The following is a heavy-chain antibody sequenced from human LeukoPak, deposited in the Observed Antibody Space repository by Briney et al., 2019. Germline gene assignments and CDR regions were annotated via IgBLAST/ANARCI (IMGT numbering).Heavy chain of an antibody. CDR2: INHSGST. V-gene: IGHV4-34*01. D-gene: IGHD3-22*01. CDR3: ERGRGDRGPYYCDSSGSKPLDY. CDR1: GGSFSGYY. J-gene: IGHJ4*02. Sequence: SETLSLTCAVYGGSFSGYYWSWIRQPPGKGLEWIGEINHSGSTNYNPSLKSRVTISVDTSKNQFSLKLSSVTAADTAVYYCERGRGDRGPYYCDSSGSKPLDYWGQGTLVTVSS.